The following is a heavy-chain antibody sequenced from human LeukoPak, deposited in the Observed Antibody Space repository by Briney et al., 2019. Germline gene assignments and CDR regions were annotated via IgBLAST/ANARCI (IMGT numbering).Heavy chain of an antibody. Sequence: PSETLSLTCTVSGGSISSYYWSWIRQPPGKGLEWIGYIYYSGSTNYNPSLKSRVTISVDTSKNQFSLKLSSVTAADTAVYYCARAAGATSGGGYYYYYYMDVWGKGTTVTVSS. V-gene: IGHV4-59*01. J-gene: IGHJ6*03. CDR2: IYYSGST. D-gene: IGHD1-26*01. CDR3: ARAAGATSGGGYYYYYYMDV. CDR1: GGSISSYY.